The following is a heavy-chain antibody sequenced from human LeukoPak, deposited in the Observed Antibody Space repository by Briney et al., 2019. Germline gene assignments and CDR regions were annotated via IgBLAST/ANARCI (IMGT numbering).Heavy chain of an antibody. Sequence: SETLSLTCTVSGGSLSSYNWSWIRQPPGEGLEWIGYIYYSGSTNYTPSLKSRVTISVDTSKNQFSLKLSSVTAADTAVYYCAREGIVESFDIWGQGTMVTVSS. V-gene: IGHV4-59*01. D-gene: IGHD2-15*01. J-gene: IGHJ3*02. CDR2: IYYSGST. CDR3: AREGIVESFDI. CDR1: GGSLSSYN.